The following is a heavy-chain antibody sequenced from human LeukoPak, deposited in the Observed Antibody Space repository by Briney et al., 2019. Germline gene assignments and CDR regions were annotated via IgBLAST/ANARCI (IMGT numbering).Heavy chain of an antibody. CDR3: AGDGSDY. CDR1: GVTFSTYS. J-gene: IGHJ4*02. D-gene: IGHD3-10*01. Sequence: GGSLRLSCAASGVTFSTYSMNWVAQAPGKGLEWVSYISSSSSTIYYADSVKGRFTISRDNAKNSLYLQLNSLRAEDTAVYYCAGDGSDYWGQGTLVTVSS. CDR2: ISSSSSTI. V-gene: IGHV3-48*04.